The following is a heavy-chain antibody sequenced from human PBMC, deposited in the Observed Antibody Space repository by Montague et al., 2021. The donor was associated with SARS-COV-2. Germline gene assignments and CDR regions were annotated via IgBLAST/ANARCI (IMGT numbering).Heavy chain of an antibody. CDR1: GYSISSGYY. CDR3: ARDIFRRTPDTTMGYYYYYGMDV. D-gene: IGHD5-18*01. CDR2: IYHSGST. J-gene: IGHJ6*02. Sequence: SETLSLTCTVSGYSISSGYYWGWIRQPPGKGLEWIGSIYHSGSTYYNPSLKSRVTISVDTSKNQFSLKLSSVTAADTAVYYCARDIFRRTPDTTMGYYYYYGMDVWGQGTTVTVSS. V-gene: IGHV4-38-2*02.